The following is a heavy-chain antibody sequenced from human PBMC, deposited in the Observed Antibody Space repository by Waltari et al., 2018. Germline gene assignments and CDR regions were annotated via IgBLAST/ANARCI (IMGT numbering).Heavy chain of an antibody. V-gene: IGHV3-21*01. J-gene: IGHJ4*02. CDR2: ISSSSSYI. CDR3: ARDPLGATAGTEGDY. D-gene: IGHD6-13*01. CDR1: GFSFRSYT. Sequence: EVQLVESGGGLVKPGGSLRLSCAASGFSFRSYTMNWVRQAPGKGLEWVSSISSSSSYIYYADSVQGRFTISRDNAKNSLYLQMNSLRAEDTAVYYCARDPLGATAGTEGDYWGQGTLVTVSS.